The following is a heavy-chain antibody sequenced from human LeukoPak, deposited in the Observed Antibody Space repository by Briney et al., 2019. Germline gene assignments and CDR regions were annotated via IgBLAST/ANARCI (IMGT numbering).Heavy chain of an antibody. CDR3: AKSESGYCSGDSCYSGYYYYYMDV. J-gene: IGHJ6*03. D-gene: IGHD2-15*01. CDR1: GLTFSSYC. CDR2: IRYDGSNK. V-gene: IGHV3-30*02. Sequence: GGSLRLFCSASGLTFSSYCMHWLRQAPGKGLEWVAFIRYDGSNKYYADSVKGRFTISRDNSKNTLYLQMNSLGAEDTAVYYCAKSESGYCSGDSCYSGYYYYYMDVWGKGTTVTVSS.